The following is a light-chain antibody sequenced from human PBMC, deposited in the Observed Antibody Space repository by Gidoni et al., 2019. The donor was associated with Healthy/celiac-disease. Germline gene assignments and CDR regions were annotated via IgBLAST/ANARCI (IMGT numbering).Light chain of an antibody. V-gene: IGKV3-20*01. CDR1: QSVSSSY. Sequence: DTVLTQSPGTLSLSPGERATLSCRASQSVSSSYLAWYQQKPGHAPRLLIYGASSRATGIPDRFSGSGSGTDFTLTISRLEPEDFAVYYCQQYGSSPVTFGQGTKVEIK. CDR3: QQYGSSPVT. J-gene: IGKJ1*01. CDR2: GAS.